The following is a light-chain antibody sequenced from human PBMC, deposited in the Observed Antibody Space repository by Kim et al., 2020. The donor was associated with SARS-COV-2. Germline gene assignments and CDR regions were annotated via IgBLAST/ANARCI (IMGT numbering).Light chain of an antibody. CDR2: QDS. Sequence: SYELTQPPSVSVYPGQTASITCSGDKLGDKYACWYQQKPGQYPVLVIYQDSKRPSGIPERFSGSNSGNTATLTISGTQAMDEADYYCQAWDSSTFYVFGTGTKVTVL. CDR1: KLGDKY. J-gene: IGLJ1*01. V-gene: IGLV3-1*01. CDR3: QAWDSSTFYV.